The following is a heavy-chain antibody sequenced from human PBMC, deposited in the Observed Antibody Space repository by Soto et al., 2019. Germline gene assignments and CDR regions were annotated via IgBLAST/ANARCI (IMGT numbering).Heavy chain of an antibody. D-gene: IGHD7-27*01. CDR2: ISSSSSYI. Sequence: GGSLRLSCAASGFTFSSYSMNWVRQAPGKGLEWVSSISSSSSYIYYADSVKGRFTISRDNAKNSLYLQMNSLRAEVSAVYYCARVLTGDDFDIWGQGTMVTVSS. CDR3: ARVLTGDDFDI. V-gene: IGHV3-21*01. CDR1: GFTFSSYS. J-gene: IGHJ3*02.